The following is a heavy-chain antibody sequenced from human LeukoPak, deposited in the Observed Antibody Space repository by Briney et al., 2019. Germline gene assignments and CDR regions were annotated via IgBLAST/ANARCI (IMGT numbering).Heavy chain of an antibody. CDR2: ISSSSSYI. V-gene: IGHV3-21*04. CDR3: AKDESQVRWLQSPIDY. J-gene: IGHJ4*02. CDR1: GFTFSSYS. Sequence: GGSLRLSCAASGFTFSSYSMNWVRQAPGKGLEWVSSISSSSSYIYYADSVKGRFTISRDNSKNTLYLQMNSLRAEDTAVYYCAKDESQVRWLQSPIDYWGQGTLVTVSS. D-gene: IGHD5-12*01.